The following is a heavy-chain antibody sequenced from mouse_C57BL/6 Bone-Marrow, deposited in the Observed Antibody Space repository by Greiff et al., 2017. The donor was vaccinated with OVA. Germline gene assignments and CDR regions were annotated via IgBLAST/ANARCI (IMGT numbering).Heavy chain of an antibody. J-gene: IGHJ3*01. D-gene: IGHD2-4*01. CDR1: GFTFSSYG. CDR2: ISSGGSYT. V-gene: IGHV5-6*02. Sequence: EVKLLESGGDLVKPGGSLKLSCAASGFTFSSYGMSWVRQTPDKRLEWVATISSGGSYTYYPDSVKGRFTISRDNAKNTLYLQMSSLKSEDTAMYYGARRGIYYDYDEVAYWGQGTLVTVSA. CDR3: ARRGIYYDYDEVAY.